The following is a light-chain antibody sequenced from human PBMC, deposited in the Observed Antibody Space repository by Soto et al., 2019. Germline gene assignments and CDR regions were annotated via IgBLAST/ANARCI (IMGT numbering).Light chain of an antibody. CDR2: EVT. V-gene: IGLV2-23*02. CDR1: TSDVGTYNL. Sequence: QSALTQPASVSGSPGQSITISCTGTTSDVGTYNLVSWYQQYPGKAPQVVISEVTKRPSGVSDRFSGSKSGNMASLTISGLQDEDEADYYCRSYAGTGTWIFGGGTKVTVL. CDR3: RSYAGTGTWI. J-gene: IGLJ2*01.